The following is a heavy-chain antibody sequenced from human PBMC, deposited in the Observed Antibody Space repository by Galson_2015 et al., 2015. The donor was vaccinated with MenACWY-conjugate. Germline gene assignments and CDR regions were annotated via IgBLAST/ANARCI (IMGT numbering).Heavy chain of an antibody. CDR1: GFTFSSYW. V-gene: IGHV3-7*01. D-gene: IGHD3-22*01. Sequence: LRLSCAASGFTFSSYWMSWVRQAPGKGLEWVANIKQDGSEKYYVDSVKGRFTISRDNSKNTLYLQMNSLRAEDTAVYYCARGSGRYYDSQGWFDPWGQGTLVTVSS. J-gene: IGHJ5*02. CDR3: ARGSGRYYDSQGWFDP. CDR2: IKQDGSEK.